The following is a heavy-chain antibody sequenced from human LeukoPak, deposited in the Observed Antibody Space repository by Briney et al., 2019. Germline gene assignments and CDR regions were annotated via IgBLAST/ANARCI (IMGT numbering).Heavy chain of an antibody. CDR2: INPNSGGT. CDR1: VYTFTGYY. Sequence: GASVTVTCKSSVYTFTGYYIHWLRRATGRGREWMGWINPNSGGTNYAQNFQGRVTMSRDTSINTAYMDLNRLTSDGTAMYNCARVGSESSYNGAFDIWGQGTVVTVSS. CDR3: ARVGSESSYNGAFDI. V-gene: IGHV1-2*02. J-gene: IGHJ3*02. D-gene: IGHD3-10*01.